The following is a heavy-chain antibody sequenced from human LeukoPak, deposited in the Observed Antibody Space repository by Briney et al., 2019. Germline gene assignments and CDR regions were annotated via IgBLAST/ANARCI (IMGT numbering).Heavy chain of an antibody. CDR3: ARVGDLGGMDV. V-gene: IGHV3-33*01. Sequence: GGSLRLSCAASGFSFSSYGMHWVRQAPSKGLEWVTVIWYDGSNKYYADSVKGRSTISRDNSKNTLYLQMNSLRAEDTAVYYCARVGDLGGMDVWGQGTTVIVSS. D-gene: IGHD1-26*01. CDR2: IWYDGSNK. CDR1: GFSFSSYG. J-gene: IGHJ6*02.